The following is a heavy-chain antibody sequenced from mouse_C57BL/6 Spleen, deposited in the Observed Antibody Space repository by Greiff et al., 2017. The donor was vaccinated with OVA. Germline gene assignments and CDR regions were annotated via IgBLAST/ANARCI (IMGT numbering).Heavy chain of an antibody. CDR2: ISSGGDYI. Sequence: DVMLVESGEGLVKPGGSLKLSCAASGFTFSSYAMSWVRQTPEKRLEWVAYISSGGDYIYYADTVKGRFTISRDNTRNTLYLQMSSLKSEDTAMYYCTRGTTVVAPSMDYWGQGTSVTVSS. J-gene: IGHJ4*01. V-gene: IGHV5-9-1*02. CDR1: GFTFSSYA. CDR3: TRGTTVVAPSMDY. D-gene: IGHD1-1*01.